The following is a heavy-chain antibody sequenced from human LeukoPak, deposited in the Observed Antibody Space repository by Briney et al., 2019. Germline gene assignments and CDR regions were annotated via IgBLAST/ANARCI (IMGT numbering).Heavy chain of an antibody. CDR3: ARIVNDFWSGYYPLALNY. CDR1: GFTFSNYV. Sequence: GGSLRLSCAASGFTFSNYVMNWVRQAPGKGLEWVAVIWHDGRNKFYVDSVKGRFTISRDNSKNTLYLQMSSLRAEDTAVYYCARIVNDFWSGYYPLALNYWGQGTPVTVSS. D-gene: IGHD3-3*01. V-gene: IGHV3-33*08. J-gene: IGHJ4*02. CDR2: IWHDGRNK.